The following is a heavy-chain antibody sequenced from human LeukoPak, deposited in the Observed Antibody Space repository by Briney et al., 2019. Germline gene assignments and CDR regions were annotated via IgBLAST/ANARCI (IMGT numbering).Heavy chain of an antibody. CDR1: GFSLSTSGMC. J-gene: IGHJ5*02. CDR3: ALTTVTTSGSHEFDP. D-gene: IGHD4-17*01. V-gene: IGHV2-70*11. CDR2: IEWDDDK. Sequence: SGPALVKPTQTLTLTCTFSGFSLSTSGMCVSWIRQPPGKALEWLARIEWDDDKYYSTSLKTRLTISKDTSKNQVVLTMTNMDPVDTATYYCALTTVTTSGSHEFDPWGQGTLVTVSS.